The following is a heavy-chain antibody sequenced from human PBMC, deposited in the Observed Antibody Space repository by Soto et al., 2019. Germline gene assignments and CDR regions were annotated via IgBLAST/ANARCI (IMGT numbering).Heavy chain of an antibody. CDR1: GYTFTGYA. Sequence: SVKVSCKASGYTFTGYAMHWVRQAPGQRLEWMGRIIPIIGIANYAQKFQGRVTITADKSTSTAYMELNSLKTEDTAVYYCARGHQVVTAKYYYYYGMEVSGQGTTVTVSS. CDR3: ARGHQVVTAKYYYYYGMEV. V-gene: IGHV1-69*04. J-gene: IGHJ6*02. D-gene: IGHD2-21*02. CDR2: IIPIIGIA.